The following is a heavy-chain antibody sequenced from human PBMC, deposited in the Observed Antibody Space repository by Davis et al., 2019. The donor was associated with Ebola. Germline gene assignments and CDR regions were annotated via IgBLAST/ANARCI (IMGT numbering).Heavy chain of an antibody. CDR2: IRYDGSQK. D-gene: IGHD6-13*01. J-gene: IGHJ4*02. CDR3: VSKTPAGFNFDH. CDR1: GFSFNNYD. V-gene: IGHV3-30*02. Sequence: GESPKIHCAAYGFSFNNYDMHWVRQAPGRGPERVAFIRYDGSQKTYVDSVKGRFTISRDNYKNTLFLQMNSLRGEDTAIYSCVSKTPAGFNFDHWGQGAPVTVSS.